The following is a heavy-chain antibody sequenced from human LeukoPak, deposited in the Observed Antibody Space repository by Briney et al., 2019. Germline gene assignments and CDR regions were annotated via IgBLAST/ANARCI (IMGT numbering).Heavy chain of an antibody. CDR3: AREGNYIAVAPLDV. Sequence: ASVKVSCKASGYTFTSYAMNWVRQAPGQGLEWMGWINTNTGNPTYAQGFTGRFVFSLDSSVSTAYLQISSLKAEDTAVYYCAREGNYIAVAPLDVWGKGTTVTVSS. CDR1: GYTFTSYA. V-gene: IGHV7-4-1*02. CDR2: INTNTGNP. J-gene: IGHJ6*04. D-gene: IGHD6-19*01.